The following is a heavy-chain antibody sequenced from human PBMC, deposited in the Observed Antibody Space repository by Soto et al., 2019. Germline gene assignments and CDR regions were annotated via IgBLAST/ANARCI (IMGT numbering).Heavy chain of an antibody. J-gene: IGHJ4*02. CDR1: GYTFTSYG. V-gene: IGHV1-18*01. CDR2: ISAYNGNT. Sequence: QVQLVQSGAEVKKPGASVKVSCKASGYTFTSYGISWVRQAPGQGLEWMGWISAYNGNTNYAQKHQGRVTMTTDTSTRTAYLELRSLRSADTAVYACARDRGSDAPDYWGQGTLVTVSS. D-gene: IGHD3-16*01. CDR3: ARDRGSDAPDY.